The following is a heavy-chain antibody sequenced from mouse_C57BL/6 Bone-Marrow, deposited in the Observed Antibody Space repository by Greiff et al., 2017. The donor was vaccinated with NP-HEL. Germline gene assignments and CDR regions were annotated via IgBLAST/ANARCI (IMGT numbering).Heavy chain of an antibody. CDR1: GYTFTGYW. CDR2: ILPGSGST. V-gene: IGHV1-9*01. CDR3: ERKFSLLRYWYFDV. J-gene: IGHJ1*03. Sequence: QVHVKQSGAELMKPGASVKLSCKATGYTFTGYWIEWVKQRPGHGLEWIGEILPGSGSTNYNEKFKGKATFTADTYSNTAYMQLISMTTKYSAIYYCERKFSLLRYWYFDVWGTGTTVTVSS. D-gene: IGHD1-2*01.